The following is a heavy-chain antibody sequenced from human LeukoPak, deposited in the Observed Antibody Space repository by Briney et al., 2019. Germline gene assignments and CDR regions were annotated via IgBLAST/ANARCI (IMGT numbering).Heavy chain of an antibody. D-gene: IGHD2-2*01. CDR2: MNPNSGNT. Sequence: ASVKVSCKASGYTFTSYDINWVRQATGQGLEWMGWMNPNSGNTGYAQKFQGRVTMTRNTSISTAYMELSSLRSEDTAVYYCARGGGYCSSTSCSDYYYYYYMDVWGKGTTVTISS. CDR3: ARGGGYCSSTSCSDYYYYYYMDV. V-gene: IGHV1-8*01. J-gene: IGHJ6*03. CDR1: GYTFTSYD.